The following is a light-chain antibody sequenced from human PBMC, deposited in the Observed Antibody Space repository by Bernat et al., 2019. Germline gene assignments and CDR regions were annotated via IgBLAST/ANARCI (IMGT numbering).Light chain of an antibody. CDR3: AAWDDSLSGGV. V-gene: IGLV1-47*02. CDR2: SNN. J-gene: IGLJ3*02. CDR1: TSNIGTNY. Sequence: QSVLTQPPSASGTPGQRVTISCSGSTSNIGTNYVYWYQQLLGTAPKLLMYSNNQRPSGVPDRFSGSKSGTSASLAISGLRSEDEADYYCAAWDDSLSGGVFGGGTKLTVL.